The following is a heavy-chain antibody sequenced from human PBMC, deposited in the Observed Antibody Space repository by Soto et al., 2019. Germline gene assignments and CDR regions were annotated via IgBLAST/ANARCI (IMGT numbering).Heavy chain of an antibody. D-gene: IGHD6-13*01. CDR1: GFTFSSYW. Sequence: GGSLRLSCAASGFTFSSYWMSWVRQAPGKGLEWVANIKQDGSEKYYVDSVKGRFTISRDNAKNSLYLQMNSLRAEDTAVYYCKRSGVAAPRYMDVWGKGTTVTVSS. V-gene: IGHV3-7*01. J-gene: IGHJ6*03. CDR3: KRSGVAAPRYMDV. CDR2: IKQDGSEK.